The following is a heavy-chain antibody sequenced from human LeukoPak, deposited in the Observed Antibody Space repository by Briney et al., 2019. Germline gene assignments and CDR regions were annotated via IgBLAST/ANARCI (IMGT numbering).Heavy chain of an antibody. CDR3: ARGEDYGMDV. J-gene: IGHJ6*02. CDR1: GGSISSYY. V-gene: IGHV4-59*01. Sequence: SETLSLTCTVSGGSISSYYWSWIRRPPGKGLEWIGYIYYSGSTNYNPSLKSRVTISVDTSKNQFSLKLSSVTAADTAVYYCARGEDYGMDVWGQGTTVTVSS. CDR2: IYYSGST.